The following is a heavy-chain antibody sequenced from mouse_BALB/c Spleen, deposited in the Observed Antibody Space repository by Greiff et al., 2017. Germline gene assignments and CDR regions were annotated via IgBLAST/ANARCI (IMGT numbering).Heavy chain of an antibody. Sequence: QVQLQQSGAELVRPGTSVKVSCKASGYAFTNYLIEWVKQRPGQGLEWIGVINPGSGGTNYNEKFKGKATLTADKSSSTAYMQLSSLTSDDSAVYFGARDYRYHFAYWGQGTLVTVSA. J-gene: IGHJ3*01. V-gene: IGHV1-54*01. D-gene: IGHD2-14*01. CDR3: ARDYRYHFAY. CDR1: GYAFTNYL. CDR2: INPGSGGT.